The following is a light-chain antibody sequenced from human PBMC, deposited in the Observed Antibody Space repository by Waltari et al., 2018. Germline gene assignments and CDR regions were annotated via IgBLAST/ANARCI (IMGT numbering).Light chain of an antibody. J-gene: IGLJ2*01. CDR2: ITN. V-gene: IGLV1-44*01. CDR3: AAWDDNLNGPV. CDR1: TSNIGSNA. Sequence: QSVLTQPPSASGTPGQRVSISCSGSTSNIGSNAVSWYQHLPGAAPRLLIYITNLRPSGGPGRFSGSKSGTSASLAISGLQSEDECDYYCAAWDDNLNGPVFGGGTKLTVL.